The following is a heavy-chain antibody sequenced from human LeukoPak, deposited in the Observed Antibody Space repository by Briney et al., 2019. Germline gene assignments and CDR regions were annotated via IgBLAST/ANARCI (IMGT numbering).Heavy chain of an antibody. D-gene: IGHD2-2*01. CDR3: ARGAVSFDCSSTSCSPDWFDP. CDR2: IIPIFGTA. CDR1: GGTFSSYA. V-gene: IGHV1-69*05. J-gene: IGHJ5*02. Sequence: GSSVKVSCKASGGTFSSYAISWVRQAPGQGLEWMGGIIPIFGTANYAQKFQGRVTITTDESTSTACMELSSLRSEDTAVYYCARGAVSFDCSSTSCSPDWFDPWGQGTLVTVSS.